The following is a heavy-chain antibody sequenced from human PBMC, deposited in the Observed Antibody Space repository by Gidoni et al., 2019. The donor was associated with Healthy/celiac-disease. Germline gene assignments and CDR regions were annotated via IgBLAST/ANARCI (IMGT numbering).Heavy chain of an antibody. V-gene: IGHV1-18*04. CDR2: ISAYNGNT. CDR1: GYTFTSYG. D-gene: IGHD2-15*01. J-gene: IGHJ5*02. CDR3: ARGSYCSGGSCWGYNWFDP. Sequence: QVQLVQSGAEVKKPGASVKVSCKASGYTFTSYGISWVRQAPGQGLEWRGWISAYNGNTNYAQKLQGRVTMTTDTSTSTACMELRSLRSDDTAVYYCARGSYCSGGSCWGYNWFDPWGQGTLVTVSS.